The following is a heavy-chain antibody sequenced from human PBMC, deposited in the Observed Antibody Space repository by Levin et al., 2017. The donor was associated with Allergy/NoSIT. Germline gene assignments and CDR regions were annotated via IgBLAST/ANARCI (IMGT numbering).Heavy chain of an antibody. CDR3: ATDESGDEDFDY. Sequence: GGSLRLSCTASGFILRTSDMNWVRQAPGKGLEWISFITKTSRTISYADSVKGRFTASRDNAKNSLYLDMNSLRVEDTAVYYCATDESGDEDFDYWGQGTLVTVSS. CDR2: ITKTSRTI. CDR1: GFILRTSD. J-gene: IGHJ4*02. D-gene: IGHD7-27*01. V-gene: IGHV3-48*01.